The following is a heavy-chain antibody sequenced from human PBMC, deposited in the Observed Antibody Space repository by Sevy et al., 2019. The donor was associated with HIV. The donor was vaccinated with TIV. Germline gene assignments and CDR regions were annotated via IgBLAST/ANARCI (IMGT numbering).Heavy chain of an antibody. Sequence: SETLSLSCTVSGYSINSGYYWGWVWQPPGKGPEWIASVSRSGTTHYNPSLKSRVTVSADKSKNQFSLKLSSATAADAAFYYCRRWREVGASVDYWGQGILVTVSS. J-gene: IGHJ4*02. CDR1: GYSINSGYY. V-gene: IGHV4-38-2*02. D-gene: IGHD1-26*01. CDR2: VSRSGTT. CDR3: RRWREVGASVDY.